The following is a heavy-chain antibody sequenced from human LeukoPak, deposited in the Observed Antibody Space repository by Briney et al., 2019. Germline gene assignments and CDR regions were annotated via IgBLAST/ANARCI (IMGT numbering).Heavy chain of an antibody. CDR2: IIPILGIA. Sequence: GSSVKVSCKASGGTFSSYAISWVRQAPGQGLEWMGRIIPILGIANYAQKFQGRVTITADKSTSTAYMELSSLRSEDTAVYYCARSYCSGGSCYSGAFDYRGQGTLVTVSS. V-gene: IGHV1-69*04. D-gene: IGHD2-15*01. CDR3: ARSYCSGGSCYSGAFDY. J-gene: IGHJ4*02. CDR1: GGTFSSYA.